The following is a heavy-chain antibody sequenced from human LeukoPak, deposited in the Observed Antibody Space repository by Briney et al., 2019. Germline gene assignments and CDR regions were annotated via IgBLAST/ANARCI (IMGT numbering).Heavy chain of an antibody. D-gene: IGHD2-8*02. J-gene: IGHJ3*02. CDR3: ARDSTGWQADSFDI. V-gene: IGHV3-21*01. CDR2: ITGTSVST. Sequence: GGSLRLSCAASAFTFNSYSMSWVRQAPGKGLEWVASITGTSVSTYYADSVKGRFTISRDNAKNSLYLQMNSLRAEDTAVYFCARDSTGWQADSFDIWGQGTKVTVSA. CDR1: AFTFNSYS.